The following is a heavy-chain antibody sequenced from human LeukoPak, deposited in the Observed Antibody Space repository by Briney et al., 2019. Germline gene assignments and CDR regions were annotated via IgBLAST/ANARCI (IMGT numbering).Heavy chain of an antibody. V-gene: IGHV4-59*01. Sequence: SETLSLTCTVSGGSISSYYWSWIRQPPGKGLEWIGYIYYSGSTNYNPSLKSRVTISVDTSKNQFSPKLSSVTAADTAVYYCASSPWERLFDYWGQGTLVTVSS. CDR2: IYYSGST. D-gene: IGHD1-26*01. CDR3: ASSPWERLFDY. CDR1: GGSISSYY. J-gene: IGHJ4*02.